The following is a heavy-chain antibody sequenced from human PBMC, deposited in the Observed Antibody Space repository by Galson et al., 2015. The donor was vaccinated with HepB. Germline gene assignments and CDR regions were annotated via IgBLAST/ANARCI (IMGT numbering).Heavy chain of an antibody. Sequence: SVKVSCKASGYTFTSYAMHWVRQAPGQRLEWMGWINAGNGNTKYSQKFQGRVTITRDTSASTAYMELSSLRSEDTAVYYCARDIVVVVAGRPYYYYGMDVWGQGTTVTVSS. CDR2: INAGNGNT. CDR3: ARDIVVVVAGRPYYYYGMDV. CDR1: GYTFTSYA. J-gene: IGHJ6*02. V-gene: IGHV1-3*01. D-gene: IGHD2-15*01.